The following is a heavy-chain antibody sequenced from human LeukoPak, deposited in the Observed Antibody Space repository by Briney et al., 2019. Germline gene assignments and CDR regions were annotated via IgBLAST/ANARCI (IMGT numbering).Heavy chain of an antibody. J-gene: IGHJ4*02. V-gene: IGHV3-23*01. CDR2: ISGSGGST. Sequence: GGSLRLSCAASGFTFSSCAMSWVRQAPGKGLEWVSAISGSGGSTYYADSVKGRFTISRDNSKNTLYLQMNSLRAEDTAIYYCAKDGDFYVSSGRFDYWGQGTLVTVSS. CDR1: GFTFSSCA. D-gene: IGHD3-22*01. CDR3: AKDGDFYVSSGRFDY.